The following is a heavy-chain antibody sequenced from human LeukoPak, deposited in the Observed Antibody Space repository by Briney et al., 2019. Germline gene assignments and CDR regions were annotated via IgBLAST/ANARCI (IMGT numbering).Heavy chain of an antibody. Sequence: ASVKVSCKASGYTFTGYYMHWVRQAPGQGLEWMGWINPNSGGTNYAQKFQGRVTMTRDTSISTAYMELSRLRSDDTAVYYCARYYGDYRNWFDPWGQGTLITVSS. CDR1: GYTFTGYY. CDR3: ARYYGDYRNWFDP. D-gene: IGHD4-17*01. J-gene: IGHJ5*02. V-gene: IGHV1-2*02. CDR2: INPNSGGT.